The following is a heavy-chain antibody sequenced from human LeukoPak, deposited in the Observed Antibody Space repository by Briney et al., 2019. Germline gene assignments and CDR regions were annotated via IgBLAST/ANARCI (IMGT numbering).Heavy chain of an antibody. D-gene: IGHD4-11*01. Sequence: GSSVKVSCKASGGTFSSYAISWVRQAPGQGLEWMGGIIPIFGTANYAQKFQGRVTITADKSTSTAYMELSSLRSEDTAVYYCARAPLTTINYYYYYYMDVWGKGTTVTVSS. J-gene: IGHJ6*03. V-gene: IGHV1-69*06. CDR3: ARAPLTTINYYYYYYMDV. CDR2: IIPIFGTA. CDR1: GGTFSSYA.